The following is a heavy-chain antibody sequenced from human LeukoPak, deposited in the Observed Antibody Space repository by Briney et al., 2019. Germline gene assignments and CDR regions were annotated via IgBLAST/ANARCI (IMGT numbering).Heavy chain of an antibody. CDR3: ARDCRCGSTTCHDY. CDR1: GFAFSGYG. V-gene: IGHV3-33*08. J-gene: IGHJ4*02. CDR2: IWYDGNNK. Sequence: GTSLRLPCAASGFAFSGYGMQWVRQAPGKGLEWVAVIWYDGNNKYYEDSVKGRFTISRDNSKNTLYLQMNSLRAEDTAVYYCARDCRCGSTTCHDYWGQGTLVTVSS. D-gene: IGHD2-2*01.